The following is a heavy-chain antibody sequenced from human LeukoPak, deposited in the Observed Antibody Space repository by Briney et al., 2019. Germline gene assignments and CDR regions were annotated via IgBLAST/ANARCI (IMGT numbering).Heavy chain of an antibody. CDR3: ARSLRYYYYYMDV. V-gene: IGHV4-34*01. Sequence: SETLSLTCAVYGGSFSGYYWSWIRQPPGKGLEWIGEINHSGSTNYNPSLKSRVTISVDTSKNQFSLKLSSVTAADTAVYYCARSLRYYYYYMDVWGKGTTVTVSS. D-gene: IGHD4-17*01. CDR2: INHSGST. J-gene: IGHJ6*03. CDR1: GGSFSGYY.